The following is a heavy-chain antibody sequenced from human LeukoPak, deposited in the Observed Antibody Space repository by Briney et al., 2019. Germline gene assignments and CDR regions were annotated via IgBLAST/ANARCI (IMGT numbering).Heavy chain of an antibody. V-gene: IGHV1-69*04. J-gene: IGHJ4*02. CDR2: IIPILGIA. D-gene: IGHD3-10*01. CDR1: GGTFSSYA. Sequence: SVKVSCKASGGTFSSYAISWVRQAPGQGHEWMGRIIPILGIANYAQKFQGRVTITADKSTSTAYMELSSLRSEDTAVYYCARAPYYYGSGSYSYWGQGTLVTVSS. CDR3: ARAPYYYGSGSYSY.